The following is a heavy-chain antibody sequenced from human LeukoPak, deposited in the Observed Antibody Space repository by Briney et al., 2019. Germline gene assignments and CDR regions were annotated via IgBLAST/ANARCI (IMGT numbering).Heavy chain of an antibody. D-gene: IGHD2-2*01. CDR3: ARELGVPATANWFDP. CDR2: IYSGGST. CDR1: GFTVSSNY. Sequence: GGSLRLSCAASGFTVSSNYMSWVRQAPGKGLEWVSVIYSGGSTYYADSVKGRFTISRDNSKNTLYLQMNSLRAEDTAVYYCARELGVPATANWFDPWGQGTLVTVSS. J-gene: IGHJ5*02. V-gene: IGHV3-66*01.